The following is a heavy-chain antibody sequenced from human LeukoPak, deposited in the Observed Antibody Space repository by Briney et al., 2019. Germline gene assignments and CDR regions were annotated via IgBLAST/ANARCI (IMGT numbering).Heavy chain of an antibody. D-gene: IGHD6-13*01. CDR2: INPSGGST. Sequence: ASVKVSCKASGYTFTSYYMHCVRQAPGQGLEWMGIINPSGGSTSYAQKFQGRVTMTRDTSTSTVYMELSSLRSEDTAVYYCARYEAAARLPLGGNRIYGMDVWGQGTTVTVSS. CDR1: GYTFTSYY. J-gene: IGHJ6*02. CDR3: ARYEAAARLPLGGNRIYGMDV. V-gene: IGHV1-46*01.